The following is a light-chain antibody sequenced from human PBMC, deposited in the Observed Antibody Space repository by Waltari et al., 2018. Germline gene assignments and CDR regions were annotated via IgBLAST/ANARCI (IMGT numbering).Light chain of an antibody. J-gene: IGKJ1*01. CDR2: WAS. CDR1: QSLSSNNTNY. V-gene: IGKV4-1*01. Sequence: IVLTQSPDSLAVSLGDRATINCESRQSLSSNNTNYLAWYQQRPGQPPRLLISWASTRQSGVPDRFIGSGFGTDFTLTISSLQAEDVAVYFCQQYYSKTFGQGTKVEIK. CDR3: QQYYSKT.